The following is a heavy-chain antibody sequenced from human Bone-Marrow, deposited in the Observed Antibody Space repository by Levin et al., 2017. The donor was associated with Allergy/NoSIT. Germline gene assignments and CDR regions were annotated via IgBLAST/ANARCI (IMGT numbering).Heavy chain of an antibody. CDR2: MSGSGGRT. V-gene: IGHV3-23*01. D-gene: IGHD1-7*01. J-gene: IGHJ4*02. CDR1: GFTFSRYA. CDR3: VREDNWNYDY. Sequence: LSLTCAASGFTFSRYAMAWVRQAPGQGLEWVSGMSGSGGRTVYADSVKGRFTISRDNSKNIMYLQMNSLRVEDTALYYCVREDNWNYDYWGQGTLVTVSS.